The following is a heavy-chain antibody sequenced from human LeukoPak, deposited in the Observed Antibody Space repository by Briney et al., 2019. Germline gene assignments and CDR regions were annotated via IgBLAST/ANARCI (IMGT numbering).Heavy chain of an antibody. CDR1: RYTFTSYY. D-gene: IGHD3-3*01. CDR3: ARVGGYDVWSGYYTPFDH. J-gene: IGHJ4*02. Sequence: GASVTLSCKAYRYTFTSYYINWVRQATGQGLEWMGWMNPNSGNTGYAQKVQGRVTMTRSTSISTAYMELSSLRSGDTAVYYCARVGGYDVWSGYYTPFDHWGQGTLVTVSS. CDR2: MNPNSGNT. V-gene: IGHV1-8*01.